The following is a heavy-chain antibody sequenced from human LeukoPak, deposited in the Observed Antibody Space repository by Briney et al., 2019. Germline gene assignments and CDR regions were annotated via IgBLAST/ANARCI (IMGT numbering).Heavy chain of an antibody. J-gene: IGHJ4*02. CDR2: ISNDGSRK. Sequence: GRSLRLSCAPSGFTFSRHGMHWVRQAPGKGLEWVAIISNDGSRKYYAHSVEGRFTISRDNSKNTLYLQMDSLRAEDTAVYYCARDRAWNYFDYWGQGTLVSVSS. V-gene: IGHV3-30*03. CDR3: ARDRAWNYFDY. CDR1: GFTFSRHG. D-gene: IGHD3-3*01.